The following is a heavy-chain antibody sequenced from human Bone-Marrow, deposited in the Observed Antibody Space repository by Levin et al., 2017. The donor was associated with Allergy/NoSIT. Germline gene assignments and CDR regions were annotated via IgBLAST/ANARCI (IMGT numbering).Heavy chain of an antibody. V-gene: IGHV3-48*03. D-gene: IGHD6-19*01. CDR1: GFTFSSYE. Sequence: GGSLRLSCAASGFTFSSYEMNWVRQAPGKGLEWVSYISSSGSTIYYADSVKGRFTISRDNAKNSLYLQMNSLRAEDTAVYYCARDYPGIAVAGTELSTDWGQGTLVTVSS. J-gene: IGHJ4*02. CDR3: ARDYPGIAVAGTELSTD. CDR2: ISSSGSTI.